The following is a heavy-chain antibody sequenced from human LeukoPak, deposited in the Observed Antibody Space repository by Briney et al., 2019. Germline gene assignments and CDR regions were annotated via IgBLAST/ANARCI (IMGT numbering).Heavy chain of an antibody. CDR3: ARAGLDTAMTNYYYYYGMDV. V-gene: IGHV3-48*03. CDR2: ISSGGSTI. D-gene: IGHD5-18*01. J-gene: IGHJ6*02. CDR1: GFTFSSYE. Sequence: HPGGSLRLSCAASGFTFSSYEMNWVRQAPGKGLEWVSYISSGGSTIYYADSVKGRFTISRDNAKNSLYLQMNSLRAEDTAVYYCARAGLDTAMTNYYYYYGMDVWGQGTTVTVSS.